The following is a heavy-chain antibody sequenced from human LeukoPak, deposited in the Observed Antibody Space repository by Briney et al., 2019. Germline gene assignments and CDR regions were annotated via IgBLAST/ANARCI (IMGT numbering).Heavy chain of an antibody. CDR2: INRGGST. CDR3: VRVKGYYYYMDV. J-gene: IGHJ6*03. Sequence: SKTLSLTCAVYGGSFSAYYWSWIRQPPGKGLEWIGEINRGGSTNYNPSLKSRVTISVDTSKNQFSLKLRSVTAADTAVYYCVRVKGYYYYMDVWGRGTTVTVSS. CDR1: GGSFSAYY. V-gene: IGHV4-34*01.